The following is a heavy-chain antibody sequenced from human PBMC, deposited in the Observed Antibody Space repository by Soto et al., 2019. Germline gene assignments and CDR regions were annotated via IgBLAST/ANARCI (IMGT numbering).Heavy chain of an antibody. CDR1: GGTFSSYA. CDR3: CVGPTRGYFDY. Sequence: QVQLVQSGAAVKKPGSSVKVSCKASGGTFSSYAISWVRQAPGHGLEWMGGIIPIFGTANYAQKFQGRVTITADKSTSTAYRELSSLRSEDTAVYYCCVGPTRGYFDYWGQGTLVTVSS. CDR2: IIPIFGTA. V-gene: IGHV1-69*06. J-gene: IGHJ4*02. D-gene: IGHD5-12*01.